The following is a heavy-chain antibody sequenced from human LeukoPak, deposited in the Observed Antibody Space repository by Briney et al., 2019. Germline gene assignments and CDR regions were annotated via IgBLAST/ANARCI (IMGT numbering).Heavy chain of an antibody. CDR2: IIPIFGTA. V-gene: IGHV1-69*13. CDR1: GGTFSSYA. Sequence: GASVKVSCKASGGTFSSYAISWVRQAPGQGLEWMGGIIPIFGTANYAQKFQGRVTITADESTSTAYMELNSLRAEDTAVYYCAKPYSYGSTWGQGTLVTVSS. J-gene: IGHJ5*02. D-gene: IGHD5-18*01. CDR3: AKPYSYGST.